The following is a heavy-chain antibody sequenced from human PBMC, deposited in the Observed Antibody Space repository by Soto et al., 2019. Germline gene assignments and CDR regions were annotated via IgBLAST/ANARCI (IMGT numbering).Heavy chain of an antibody. CDR1: GGTFSSYR. D-gene: IGHD6-13*01. J-gene: IGHJ4*02. V-gene: IGHV1-69*01. CDR3: VRDSGAKLSSS. Sequence: QVQLVQSGAEVKKTGSSVRVSCKASGGTFSSYRLNWLRQAPGHGLEWVGGIVPIRRAAEYAQGFQGRVTITADETTRTSYMEPRSLKSQDTAVYYCVRDSGAKLSSSWGQGTLVTVSS. CDR2: IVPIRRAA.